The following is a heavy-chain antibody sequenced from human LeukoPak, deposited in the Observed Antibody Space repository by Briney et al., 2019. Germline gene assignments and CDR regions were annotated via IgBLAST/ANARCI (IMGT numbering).Heavy chain of an antibody. CDR2: IIPILGIA. D-gene: IGHD4-17*01. V-gene: IGHV1-69*04. Sequence: SVKVSCKASGGTFSSYGISWVRQAPGQGLEWMGRIIPILGIANYAQKFQGRVTITADKSTSTAYMELSSLRSGDTAMYYCARGGSGITVTYFDYWGQGTLVTVSS. J-gene: IGHJ4*02. CDR3: ARGGSGITVTYFDY. CDR1: GGTFSSYG.